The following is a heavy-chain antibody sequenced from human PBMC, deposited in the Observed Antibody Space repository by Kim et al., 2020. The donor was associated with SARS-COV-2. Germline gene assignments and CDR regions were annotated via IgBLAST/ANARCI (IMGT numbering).Heavy chain of an antibody. CDR3: ARDRLGEYGMDV. D-gene: IGHD3-16*01. V-gene: IGHV3-33*01. J-gene: IGHJ6*02. CDR2: K. Sequence: KYDGDSVKGRFPIYGDNAKNPLDLQMNSLRAEDTAVYYCARDRLGEYGMDVWGQGTTVTVSS.